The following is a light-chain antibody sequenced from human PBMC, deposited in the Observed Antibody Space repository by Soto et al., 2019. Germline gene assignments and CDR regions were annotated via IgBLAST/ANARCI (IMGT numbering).Light chain of an antibody. Sequence: EVVLTQSPDTLSLPPGERATLSCRASQSISSYLAWYQQKPGQAPRLLIYDASSRATGIPARFSGSGSGTDFTLTISSLEPEDFAVYYCQQLTDWPPQWTFRQGTKVEIK. CDR1: QSISSY. J-gene: IGKJ1*01. CDR3: QQLTDWPPQWT. CDR2: DAS. V-gene: IGKV3-11*01.